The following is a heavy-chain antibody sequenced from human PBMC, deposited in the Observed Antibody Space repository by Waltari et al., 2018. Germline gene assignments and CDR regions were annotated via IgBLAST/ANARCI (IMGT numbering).Heavy chain of an antibody. CDR1: GPTFSIYS. Sequence: EVQLVESGGGLIQPGGSLRLSCAGSGPTFSIYSMNWVRQTPEKGLEWVSYISSTSSSMYYADSVKGRFIISRDNAKKSVYLQMNRLRVDDSAVYYCASGQDGTSFVLSFWGQGTKVTVSS. CDR2: ISSTSSSM. J-gene: IGHJ3*01. D-gene: IGHD3-16*01. CDR3: ASGQDGTSFVLSF. V-gene: IGHV3-48*01.